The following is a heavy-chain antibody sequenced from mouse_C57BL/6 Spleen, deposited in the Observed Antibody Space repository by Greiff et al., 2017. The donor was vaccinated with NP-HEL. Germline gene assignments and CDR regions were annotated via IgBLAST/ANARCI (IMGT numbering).Heavy chain of an antibody. V-gene: IGHV1-69*01. CDR3: ARELRSFAY. D-gene: IGHD1-1*01. CDR2: IDPSDSYT. Sequence: QVQLQQPGAELVMPGASVKLSCKASGYTFTSYWMHWVKQRPGQGLEWIGEIDPSDSYTNYNQKFKGKSTLTVDKYSSTAYMQLSSLTSEDSAVYYCARELRSFAYWGQGTLVTVSA. CDR1: GYTFTSYW. J-gene: IGHJ3*01.